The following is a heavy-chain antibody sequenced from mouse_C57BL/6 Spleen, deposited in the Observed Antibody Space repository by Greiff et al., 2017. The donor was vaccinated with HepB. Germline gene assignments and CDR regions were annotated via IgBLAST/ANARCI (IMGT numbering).Heavy chain of an antibody. CDR1: GYTFTDYN. CDR2: INPNNGGT. Sequence: EVKLVESGPELVKPGASVKIPCKASGYTFTDYNMDWVKQSHGKSLEWIGDINPNNGGTIYNQKFKGKATLTVDKSSSTAYMELRSLTSEDTAVYYCARGGRLRDWYFDVWGTGTTVTVSS. J-gene: IGHJ1*03. CDR3: ARGGRLRDWYFDV. V-gene: IGHV1-18*01. D-gene: IGHD2-4*01.